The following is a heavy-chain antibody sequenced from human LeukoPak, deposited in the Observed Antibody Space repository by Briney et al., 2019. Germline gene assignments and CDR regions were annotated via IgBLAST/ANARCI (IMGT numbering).Heavy chain of an antibody. Sequence: PSETLSLTCTVSGGSISSYYWSWIRQPAGKGLEWIGRIYTSGSTNYNPSLKSRVTMSVDTSKNQFSLKLSSVTAADTAVYYCARGTSGYSYGYYYYYGMDVWGQGTTVTVSS. CDR3: ARGTSGYSYGYYYYYGMDV. CDR2: IYTSGST. CDR1: GGSISSYY. J-gene: IGHJ6*02. V-gene: IGHV4-4*07. D-gene: IGHD5-18*01.